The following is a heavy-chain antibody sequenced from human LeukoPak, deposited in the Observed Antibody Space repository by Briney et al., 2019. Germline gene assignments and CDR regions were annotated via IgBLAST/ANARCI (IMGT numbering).Heavy chain of an antibody. CDR3: ARRTTGTTTGYDY. V-gene: IGHV3-23*01. D-gene: IGHD1-1*01. CDR1: GFTFSSYA. CDR2: ISGSGGST. J-gene: IGHJ4*02. Sequence: GGSLRLSCAASGFTFSSYAMSWVRQAPGKGLEWVSAISGSGGSTYYADSVKGRFTISRDNSKNTLYLQMNSLRAEDTAAYYCARRTTGTTTGYDYWGQGTLVTVSS.